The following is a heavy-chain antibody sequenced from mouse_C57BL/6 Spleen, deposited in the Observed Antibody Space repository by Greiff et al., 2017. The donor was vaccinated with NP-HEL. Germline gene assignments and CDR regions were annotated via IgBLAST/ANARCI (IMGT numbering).Heavy chain of an antibody. CDR2: IYPGSGNT. Sequence: QVQLQQSGPELVKPGASLKISCKASGYSFTSYYIHWVKQRPGQGLEWIGWIYPGSGNTKYNEKFKGKATLTADTSSSTAYMQLSSLTSEDSAVYYCARRITTVVADYFDYWGQGTTLTVSS. D-gene: IGHD1-1*01. CDR1: GYSFTSYY. CDR3: ARRITTVVADYFDY. J-gene: IGHJ2*01. V-gene: IGHV1-66*01.